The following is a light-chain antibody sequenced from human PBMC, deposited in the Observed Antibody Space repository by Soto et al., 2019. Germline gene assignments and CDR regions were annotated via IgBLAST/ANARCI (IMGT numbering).Light chain of an antibody. J-gene: IGLJ3*02. CDR2: EVS. V-gene: IGLV2-14*01. Sequence: QSALTQPASVSGSPGQSITISCTGTSSDVGGYNYVYWYQQHPGKAPKLMIYEVSNRPSGVSNRSSGSKSGNTASLTISGHQAEDEADYYGSSYTSSSTRVFGGGTKLTVL. CDR1: SSDVGGYNY. CDR3: SSYTSSSTRV.